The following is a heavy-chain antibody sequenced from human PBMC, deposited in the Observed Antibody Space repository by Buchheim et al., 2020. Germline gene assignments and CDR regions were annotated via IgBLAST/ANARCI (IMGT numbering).Heavy chain of an antibody. V-gene: IGHV3-30*02. CDR3: AKDQVPYYYYGMDV. CDR2: IRYDGSNK. J-gene: IGHJ6*02. Sequence: QVQLVESGGGVVQPGRSLRLSCAASGFTFSSYGMHWVRQAPGKGPEWVAFIRYDGSNKYYADSVKGRFTISRDNSKNTLYLQMNSLRAEDTAVYYCAKDQVPYYYYGMDVWGQGTT. CDR1: GFTFSSYG.